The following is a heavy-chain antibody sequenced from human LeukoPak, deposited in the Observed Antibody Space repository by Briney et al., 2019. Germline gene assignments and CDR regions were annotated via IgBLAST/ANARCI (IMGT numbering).Heavy chain of an antibody. CDR2: IYSSGST. J-gene: IGHJ3*02. V-gene: IGHV3-53*01. CDR1: GFTVSSNY. Sequence: GGSLRLSCAASGFTVSSNYMSWVRQAPGKGLEWVSVIYSSGSTYYADSVKGRFTISRDNSKNTLYLQMNSLRVEDTAVYYCARVFRPSLTVFIIRGAFDIWGQGTMVTVSS. D-gene: IGHD3-3*01. CDR3: ARVFRPSLTVFIIRGAFDI.